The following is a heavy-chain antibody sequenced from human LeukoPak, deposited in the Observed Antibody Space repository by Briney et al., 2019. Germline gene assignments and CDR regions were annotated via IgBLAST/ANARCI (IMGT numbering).Heavy chain of an antibody. J-gene: IGHJ4*02. V-gene: IGHV3-7*03. D-gene: IGHD2-21*01. CDR3: AGGGSVMFDQ. Sequence: GGSLRLSCAASGFSFSNYWMSWARQAPGKGLEWVSRVKGDGSKKSYVDSVKGRFTISRDNAKNSLFLQMDSLRADDTAVYYCAGGGSVMFDQWGQGTQVTVSS. CDR2: VKGDGSKK. CDR1: GFSFSNYW.